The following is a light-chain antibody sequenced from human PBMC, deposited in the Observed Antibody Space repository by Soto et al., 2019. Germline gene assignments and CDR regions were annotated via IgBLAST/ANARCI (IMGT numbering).Light chain of an antibody. V-gene: IGKV3-15*01. CDR1: QSVSTN. J-gene: IGKJ1*01. CDR2: GAS. CDR3: QQYNNWPLA. Sequence: EIVMTQSPATLSVSPGERATLSCRASQSVSTNLAWYQQKPGQAPRLLIYGASTRATGFPARFSGSGSGTEFTLTISSLQSEDFAVYYCQQYNNWPLAFGQGTKVEF.